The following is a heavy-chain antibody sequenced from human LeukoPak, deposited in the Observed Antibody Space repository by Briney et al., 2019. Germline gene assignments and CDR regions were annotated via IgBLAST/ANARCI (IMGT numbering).Heavy chain of an antibody. V-gene: IGHV4-61*02. CDR2: IYTSGST. CDR3: ARHPQTIFGVRYYMDV. Sequence: SETLSLTCTVSSASISSATYYWNWIRQPAGKGLEWIGRIYTSGSTTYNPSLKSRVTISADTSKNQFSLKLSSVTAADTAVYYCARHPQTIFGVRYYMDVWGKGTTVTVSS. D-gene: IGHD3-3*01. J-gene: IGHJ6*03. CDR1: SASISSATYY.